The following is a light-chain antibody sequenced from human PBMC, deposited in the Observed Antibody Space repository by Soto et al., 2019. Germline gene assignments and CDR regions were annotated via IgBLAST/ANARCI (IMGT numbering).Light chain of an antibody. CDR2: GVS. Sequence: QSVLTQPRSVSGSPGQSVTISCTGTNSDVGGYNYVSWYQQYPGKAPKLMISGVSERPSGVPDRFSGSKSGNTASLTISGLQAEDEADYYCQSYDSSLGGSVFGGGTKLTVL. CDR1: NSDVGGYNY. J-gene: IGLJ2*01. V-gene: IGLV2-11*01. CDR3: QSYDSSLGGSV.